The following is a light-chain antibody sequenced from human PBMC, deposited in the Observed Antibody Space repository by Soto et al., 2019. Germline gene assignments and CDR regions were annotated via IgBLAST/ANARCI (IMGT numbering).Light chain of an antibody. CDR1: STDFVSYNR. J-gene: IGLJ1*01. Sequence: LTQPPSVSGSPGQSVTISCTGTSTDFVSYNRVSWYQQPPGTAPKLIIYEASNRPSGVPDRFSGSKSGNTASLTISGLQAADEADYYCTLYTSENTYVFGTGTKVTVL. CDR2: EAS. V-gene: IGLV2-18*01. CDR3: TLYTSENTYV.